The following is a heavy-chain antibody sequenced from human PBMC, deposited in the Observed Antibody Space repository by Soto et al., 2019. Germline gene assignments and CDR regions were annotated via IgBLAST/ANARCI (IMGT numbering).Heavy chain of an antibody. V-gene: IGHV3-21*06. J-gene: IGHJ4*02. CDR3: ARESEDYTSNFDY. D-gene: IGHD4-4*01. Sequence: PGGSLRLSCAASGFTFTRYCMNWVRQAPGKGLEWVSSISSTTNYIYYGDSMKGRFTISRDNAKNSLYLEMNSLRAEDTAVYYCARESEDYTSNFDYWGQGTLVTVSS. CDR2: ISSTTNYI. CDR1: GFTFTRYC.